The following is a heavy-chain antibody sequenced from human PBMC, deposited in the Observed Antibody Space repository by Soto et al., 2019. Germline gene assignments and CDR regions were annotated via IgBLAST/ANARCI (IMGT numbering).Heavy chain of an antibody. J-gene: IGHJ4*02. CDR3: ARDTNYYASGSGVDY. D-gene: IGHD3-10*01. V-gene: IGHV3-21*01. CDR2: ITSNTNYI. Sequence: GGSLRLSCVASGFTFSSYSMSWFRQAPGEGLEWVSSITSNTNYIHYGDSVKGRFAISRDNAKNSLYLQMDSLRAEDTAVYFCARDTNYYASGSGVDYWGQGTLVTVSS. CDR1: GFTFSSYS.